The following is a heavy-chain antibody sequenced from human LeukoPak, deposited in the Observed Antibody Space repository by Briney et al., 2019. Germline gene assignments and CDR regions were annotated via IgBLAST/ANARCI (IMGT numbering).Heavy chain of an antibody. CDR1: GFTFSSYG. D-gene: IGHD4-17*01. CDR3: AKGAPLTVTTSYYYYGMDV. J-gene: IGHJ6*02. Sequence: PGGSLRLSCAASGFTFSSYGMHWVRQAPGKGLEWVAFIRYDGSNKYYADSVKGRFTISRDNSKNTLYLQMNSLRAEDTAVYYCAKGAPLTVTTSYYYYGMDVWGQGTTVTVSS. CDR2: IRYDGSNK. V-gene: IGHV3-30*02.